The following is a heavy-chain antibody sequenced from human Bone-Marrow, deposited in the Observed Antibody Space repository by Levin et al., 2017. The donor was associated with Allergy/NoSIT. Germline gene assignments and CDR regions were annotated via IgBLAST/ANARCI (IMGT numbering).Heavy chain of an antibody. CDR2: IIPVLGVI. V-gene: IGHV1-69*04. J-gene: IGHJ5*02. CDR1: GVTFDSSP. Sequence: ASVKVSCKPSGVTFDSSPIITWVRQAPGHGLEWMGRIIPVLGVIKSAKKFQGRAPMTADTSTSTAYMELNSLTSEDSAVYYCARDHNVLGATDSWGQGTLVTVSS. D-gene: IGHD1-26*01. CDR3: ARDHNVLGATDS.